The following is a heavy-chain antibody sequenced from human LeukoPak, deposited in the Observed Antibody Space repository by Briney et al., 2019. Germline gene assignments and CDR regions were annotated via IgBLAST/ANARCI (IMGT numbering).Heavy chain of an antibody. CDR2: MNPNSGNT. CDR1: GYTFTSYD. D-gene: IGHD1-26*01. Sequence: ASVKVSCKASGYTFTSYDINWVRQATGQGLEWMGRMNPNSGNTGYAQKFQGRVTMTRNTSISTAYMEPSSLRSEDTAVYYCARGAGVGATLDYWGQGTLVTVSS. V-gene: IGHV1-8*01. J-gene: IGHJ4*02. CDR3: ARGAGVGATLDY.